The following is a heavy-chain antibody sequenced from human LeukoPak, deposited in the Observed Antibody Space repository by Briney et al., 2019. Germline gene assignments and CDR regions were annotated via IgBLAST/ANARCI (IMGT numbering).Heavy chain of an antibody. Sequence: PGGSLRLSCAASGFMFRSYSMNWVRQAPGKGLEWVASIRQDGGEKSYVDSVKGRFTISRDNTKNSLYLQMSSLRAEDTAVYYCARDGTAAGLYFDLWGQGTLVTVSS. CDR1: GFMFRSYS. V-gene: IGHV3-7*01. CDR2: IRQDGGEK. J-gene: IGHJ4*01. D-gene: IGHD6-13*01. CDR3: ARDGTAAGLYFDL.